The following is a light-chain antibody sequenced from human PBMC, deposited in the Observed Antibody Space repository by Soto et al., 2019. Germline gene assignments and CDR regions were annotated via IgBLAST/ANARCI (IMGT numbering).Light chain of an antibody. J-gene: IGLJ1*01. CDR2: SNN. Sequence: QSVLTQPPSVSGAPGQRVTISCTGSISNIGAGYDVHWYQQLPGTAPKLLISSNNNRPSGVPDRFSVSKSGTSASLASTRLQPEDEADYYCQSYDSSLALARVFGPGTKLTVL. CDR1: ISNIGAGYD. CDR3: QSYDSSLALARV. V-gene: IGLV1-40*01.